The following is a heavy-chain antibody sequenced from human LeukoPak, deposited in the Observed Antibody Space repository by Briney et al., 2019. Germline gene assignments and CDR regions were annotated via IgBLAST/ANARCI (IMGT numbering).Heavy chain of an antibody. CDR3: AKDTSIGKYCTNGVCSPIDY. J-gene: IGHJ4*01. Sequence: GRSLTLSCAGSGFTFSSYAMSWVRQAPGQGLKWVSVISDSGDYTSYADSVRARFNISRDNSRHTLYLQMFILRPEDTAVYYCAKDTSIGKYCTNGVCSPIDYWGQGTLVTVSS. CDR1: GFTFSSYA. D-gene: IGHD2-8*01. CDR2: ISDSGDYT. V-gene: IGHV3-23*01.